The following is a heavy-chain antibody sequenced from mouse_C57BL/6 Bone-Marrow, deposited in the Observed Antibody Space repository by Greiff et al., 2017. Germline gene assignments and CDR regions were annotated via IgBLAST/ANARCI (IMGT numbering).Heavy chain of an antibody. D-gene: IGHD2-4*01. Sequence: EVKLVESGGGLVQPGGSLKLSCAASGFTFSDYGMAWVRQAPRKGPEWVAFFCNLAYSIYSADTVKGRFTISRENATNTLYLERSSLRSQDTAMYYCARLFMITTRRTFAYWGQGTLVTVSA. CDR3: ARLFMITTRRTFAY. V-gene: IGHV5-15*01. CDR2: FCNLAYSI. J-gene: IGHJ3*01. CDR1: GFTFSDYG.